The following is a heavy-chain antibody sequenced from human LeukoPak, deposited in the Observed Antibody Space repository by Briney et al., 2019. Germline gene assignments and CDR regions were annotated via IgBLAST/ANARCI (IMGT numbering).Heavy chain of an antibody. CDR1: GYTFTSYY. D-gene: IGHD6-19*01. Sequence: GASVKVSCKASGYTFTSYYMHWVRQAPGQGLEWMGIINPSGGSTSYAQKFQGRVTMTRDTSISTAYMELSRLRSDDTAVYYCARGESSGWAPMGDFDYWGQGTLVTVSS. J-gene: IGHJ4*02. V-gene: IGHV1-46*01. CDR2: INPSGGST. CDR3: ARGESSGWAPMGDFDY.